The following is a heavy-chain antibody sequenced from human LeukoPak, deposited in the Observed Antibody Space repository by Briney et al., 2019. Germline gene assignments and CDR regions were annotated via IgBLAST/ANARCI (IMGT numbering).Heavy chain of an antibody. Sequence: GGSLRLSCAASGFTFSSYGMHWVRQAPGKGLEWVAVISYDGSNKYYADSVKGRFTISRDNSKNTLYLQMNSLRAEDTAVYYCARETYYYGSGSYSFLDYWGQGTLVTVSS. CDR3: ARETYYYGSGSYSFLDY. V-gene: IGHV3-30*03. CDR2: ISYDGSNK. J-gene: IGHJ4*02. CDR1: GFTFSSYG. D-gene: IGHD3-10*01.